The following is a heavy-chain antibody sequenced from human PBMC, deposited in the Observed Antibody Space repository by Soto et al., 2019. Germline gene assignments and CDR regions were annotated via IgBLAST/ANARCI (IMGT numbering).Heavy chain of an antibody. CDR3: AREGGYNRNWFDP. V-gene: IGHV4-39*07. CDR2: INHSGST. D-gene: IGHD5-12*01. Sequence: PETLSLTCTVSGRSISSGCYYWSWIRQPPGKGLQWIGEINHSGSTNYNPSLKSRVTISVDTSKNQFSLKLSSVTAADTAVYYCAREGGYNRNWFDPWGQGTLVTVSS. CDR1: GRSISSGCYY. J-gene: IGHJ5*02.